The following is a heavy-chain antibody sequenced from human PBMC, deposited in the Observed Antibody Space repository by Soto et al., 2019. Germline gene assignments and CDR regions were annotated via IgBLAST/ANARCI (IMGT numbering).Heavy chain of an antibody. J-gene: IGHJ4*02. CDR1: GGSISNKY. V-gene: IGHV4-59*01. CDR3: ARATVQRHFDS. CDR2: IYYPVST. Sequence: QVQLQESGPGQVKPSETLSLTCTVSGGSISNKYWTWIRQPPGKGLEWVGSIYYPVSTTYHPSLTSRVAISLDTSMQQFSLRLNSVTAADTAVYYCARATVQRHFDSWGQGTLVTVSS. D-gene: IGHD4-4*01.